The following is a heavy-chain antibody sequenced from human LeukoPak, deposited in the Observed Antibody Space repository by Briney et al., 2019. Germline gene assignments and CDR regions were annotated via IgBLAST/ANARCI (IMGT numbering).Heavy chain of an antibody. CDR1: GGSISSYY. D-gene: IGHD3-3*01. CDR2: IYTSGST. Sequence: SETLSLTCTVSGGSISSYYWSWIRQPAGKGLEWIGRIYTSGSTNYNPSLKSRVTISVDTSKNQFSLKLSSVTAADTAVYYCARGGITIFGVVIRYYGMDVWGQGTTVTVSS. CDR3: ARGGITIFGVVIRYYGMDV. V-gene: IGHV4-4*07. J-gene: IGHJ6*02.